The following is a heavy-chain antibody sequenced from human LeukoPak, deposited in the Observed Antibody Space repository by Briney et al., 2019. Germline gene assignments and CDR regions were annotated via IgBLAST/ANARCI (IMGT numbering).Heavy chain of an antibody. J-gene: IGHJ4*02. D-gene: IGHD2-15*01. Sequence: PGGSLRLSCAASGFXASSNYISWVRQAPGKGRECVSVIYSGGSTYYADSVKGRFTISRDNSKNTLYLQMNSLRAEDTAVYYCATTLGGGHVIFASWGQGTLVTVSS. V-gene: IGHV3-66*01. CDR3: ATTLGGGHVIFAS. CDR2: IYSGGST. CDR1: GFXASSNY.